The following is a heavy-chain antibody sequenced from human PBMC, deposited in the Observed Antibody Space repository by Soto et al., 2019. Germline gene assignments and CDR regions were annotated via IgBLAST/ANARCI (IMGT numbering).Heavy chain of an antibody. CDR3: AKERMEQYQLLPFFDY. D-gene: IGHD2-2*01. V-gene: IGHV3-30*18. CDR1: GFTFSSYG. J-gene: IGHJ4*02. CDR2: ISYDGSNK. Sequence: QVPLVESGGGVVQPGRSLRLSCAASGFTFSSYGMHWVRQAPGKGLEWVAVISYDGSNKYYADSVKGRFTISRDNSKNSLYLQMNSLIAEETAIYYCAKERMEQYQLLPFFDYWGQGTLVTVSS.